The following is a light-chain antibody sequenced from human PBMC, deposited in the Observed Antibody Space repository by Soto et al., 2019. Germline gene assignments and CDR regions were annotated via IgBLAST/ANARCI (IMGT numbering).Light chain of an antibody. CDR1: QGLVFSDGKIY. V-gene: IGKV2-30*01. CDR2: EVS. CDR3: MQGTHWPWT. Sequence: DVVMTQSPLSLPVTLGQPASISCRSSQGLVFSDGKIYLNWFQQRPGQSPRRLIYEVSKRDSGVPDRFSGSGSGTDFTLKISRVEAEDVGVYYCMQGTHWPWTFGQGTKVEIK. J-gene: IGKJ1*01.